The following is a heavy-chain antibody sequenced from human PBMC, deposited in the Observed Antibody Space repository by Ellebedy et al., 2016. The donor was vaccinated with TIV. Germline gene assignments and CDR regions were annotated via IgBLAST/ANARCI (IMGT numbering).Heavy chain of an antibody. V-gene: IGHV3-7*01. D-gene: IGHD4-17*01. Sequence: PSETLSLTCAASGFTFSIYWMSWVRQAPGKGLKCVANIKQDGSEKSYVDSVKGRFTISRDNAKNSLHLQMNGLRAEDTAVYYCARHTDYALDYWGQGALVTVSS. CDR1: GFTFSIYW. CDR2: IKQDGSEK. CDR3: ARHTDYALDY. J-gene: IGHJ4*02.